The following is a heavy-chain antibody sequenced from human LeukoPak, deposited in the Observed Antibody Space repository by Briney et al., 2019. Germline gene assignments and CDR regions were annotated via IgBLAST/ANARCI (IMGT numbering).Heavy chain of an antibody. CDR3: ARLLRGGRDTAMVTMIVVRAKPGAFDS. Sequence: SETLSLTCAVYGGSFSGYYWSWISQPPGKGLEWIGEINHSGSTNYNPSLKSRVTISVDTSKNQFSMKLSSVTAADTAVYYCARLLRGGRDTAMVTMIVVRAKPGAFDSWGQGTMVTVSS. D-gene: IGHD5-18*01. CDR1: GGSFSGYY. J-gene: IGHJ3*02. V-gene: IGHV4-34*01. CDR2: INHSGST.